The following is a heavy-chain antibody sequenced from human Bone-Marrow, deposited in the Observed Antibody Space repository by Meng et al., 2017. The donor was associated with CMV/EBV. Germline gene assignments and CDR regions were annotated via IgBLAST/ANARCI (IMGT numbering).Heavy chain of an antibody. V-gene: IGHV3-53*01. CDR1: GFTISSNY. Sequence: GESLKISCAASGFTISSNYMSWVRQSPGKGLEWVSVIYSGGSTDYADSVRGRFTISRDNSKNMLYLQMNSLRAEDTAVYYCAKDLPGVVWFGEWGQGTLVTVSS. J-gene: IGHJ4*02. D-gene: IGHD3-10*01. CDR2: IYSGGST. CDR3: AKDLPGVVWFGE.